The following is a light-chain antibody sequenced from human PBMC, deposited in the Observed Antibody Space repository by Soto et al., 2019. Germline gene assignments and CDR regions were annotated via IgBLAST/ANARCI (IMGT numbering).Light chain of an antibody. Sequence: QSALTQPPSASGSPGQSVTISCTGTSSDVGAYNYVSWYQQYPGKAPKLLIYEVSKRPSGVPDRFSGSKSGKTASLPVSGLQPEDEAEYYCTSYAGSDIWVFGGGTKLTVL. V-gene: IGLV2-8*01. CDR1: SSDVGAYNY. CDR3: TSYAGSDIWV. J-gene: IGLJ3*02. CDR2: EVS.